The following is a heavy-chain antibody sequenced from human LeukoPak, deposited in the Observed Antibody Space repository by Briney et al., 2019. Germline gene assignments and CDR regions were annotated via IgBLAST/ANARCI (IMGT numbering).Heavy chain of an antibody. CDR2: IYYSGST. J-gene: IGHJ6*02. V-gene: IGHV4-61*05. D-gene: IGHD6-19*01. CDR1: GGSISSSSYY. CDR3: ARRIAVAGTRYYYGMDV. Sequence: SETLSLACTVSGGSISSSSYYWGWIRQPPGKGLEWIGYIYYSGSTNYNPSLKSRVTISVDTSKNQFSLKLSSVTAADTAVYYCARRIAVAGTRYYYGMDVWGQGTTVTVSS.